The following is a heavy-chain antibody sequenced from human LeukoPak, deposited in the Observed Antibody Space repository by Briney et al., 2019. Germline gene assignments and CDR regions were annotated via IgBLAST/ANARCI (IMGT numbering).Heavy chain of an antibody. CDR2: IYYSGST. J-gene: IGHJ2*01. D-gene: IGHD6-13*01. V-gene: IGHV4-59*01. CDR3: ARVRSSSSLSPWYFDL. CDR1: TGSISSYY. Sequence: SETLSLTCTVSTGSISSYYWSWIRPPPGKSLEWIGFIYYSGSTNYNPSLTSRVTISVDTSKNQFSLKLSSVTAADTAVYYCARVRSSSSLSPWYFDLWGRGTLVTVSS.